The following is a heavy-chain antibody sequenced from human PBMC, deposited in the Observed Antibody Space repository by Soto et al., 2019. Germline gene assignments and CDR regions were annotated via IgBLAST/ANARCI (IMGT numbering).Heavy chain of an antibody. J-gene: IGHJ6*02. V-gene: IGHV3-7*05. CDR1: GFTFSYYW. Sequence: GGSLRLSCAASGFTFSYYWMTWVRQAPGKGLEWVANIKQDGSDKYYVDSVKGRFTISRDNAKNSLYLQMDSLRAEDTAVYYCARGHYAMDVWGQGTTVTVSS. CDR2: IKQDGSDK. CDR3: ARGHYAMDV.